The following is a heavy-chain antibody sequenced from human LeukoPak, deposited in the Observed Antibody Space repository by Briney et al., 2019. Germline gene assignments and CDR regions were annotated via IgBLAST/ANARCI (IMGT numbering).Heavy chain of an antibody. V-gene: IGHV3-48*03. CDR3: VKDSGNSYMDV. D-gene: IGHD3-10*01. J-gene: IGHJ6*03. Sequence: GGSLRLSCEASGFTFSNYEMIWDRQAPGEGLEWISYISTSGYNKYYIDSVKGRFTISRDNAKSSMYLQMNSLRAEDTAVYYCVKDSGNSYMDVWGKGTTVTIS. CDR2: ISTSGYNK. CDR1: GFTFSNYE.